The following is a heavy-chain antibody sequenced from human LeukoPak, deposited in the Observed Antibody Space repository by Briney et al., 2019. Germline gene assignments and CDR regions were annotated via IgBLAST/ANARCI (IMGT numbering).Heavy chain of an antibody. V-gene: IGHV4-59*01. CDR2: IYYSGST. CDR3: ARTTNVDDYCNYIDG. CDR1: GCSINRYH. J-gene: IGHJ6*03. D-gene: IGHD1-1*01. Sequence: SETLSLTCKASGCSINRYHWSWIRQPPGKGLEWIWYIYYSGSTNYYPALNRRVTITVDTTKYQFNLKLSAVTAADSAVYYDARTTNVDDYCNYIDGGVKGSSVTVYS.